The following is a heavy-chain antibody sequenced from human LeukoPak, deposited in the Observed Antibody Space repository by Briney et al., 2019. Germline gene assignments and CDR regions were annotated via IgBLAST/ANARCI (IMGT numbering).Heavy chain of an antibody. D-gene: IGHD3-10*01. CDR1: GFTFSSYA. CDR2: ISYDGSNK. CDR3: AKGLYGSGSVDY. J-gene: IGHJ4*02. V-gene: IGHV3-30-3*01. Sequence: GGSLRLSCAASGFTFSSYAMHWVRQAPGKGLERVAVISYDGSNKYYADAVKGRFTISRDNSKNTLYLQMNSLRAEDTAVYYCAKGLYGSGSVDYWGQGTLVTVSS.